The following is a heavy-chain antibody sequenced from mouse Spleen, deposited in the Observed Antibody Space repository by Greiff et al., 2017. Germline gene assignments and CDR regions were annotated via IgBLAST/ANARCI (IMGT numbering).Heavy chain of an antibody. CDR2: IDPANGNT. Sequence: VQLKQSVAELVRPGASVKLSCTASGFNITNTYMHWVKQRPEQGLEWIGRIDPANGNTKYAPKFQGKATITADTSSNTAYLQLSSLTSEDTAIYYCASEGLTGTIFDYWGQGTTLTVSS. CDR1: GFNITNTY. D-gene: IGHD4-1*01. CDR3: ASEGLTGTIFDY. V-gene: IGHV14-3*01. J-gene: IGHJ2*01.